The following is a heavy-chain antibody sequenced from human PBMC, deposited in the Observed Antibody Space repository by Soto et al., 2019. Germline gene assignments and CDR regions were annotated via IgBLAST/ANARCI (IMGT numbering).Heavy chain of an antibody. CDR2: IYYSGST. Sequence: SQTLSLTCTVSGGSISSSSYSWGWFRQPPGKGLEWIGSIYYSGSTYYNPSLKSRVTISVDTSKNQFSLKLSSVTAADTAVSYCAGYYYEFWSGSLDKSGMDVWGQGTAVTVSS. J-gene: IGHJ6*02. CDR1: GGSISSSSYS. V-gene: IGHV4-39*01. D-gene: IGHD3-3*01. CDR3: AGYYYEFWSGSLDKSGMDV.